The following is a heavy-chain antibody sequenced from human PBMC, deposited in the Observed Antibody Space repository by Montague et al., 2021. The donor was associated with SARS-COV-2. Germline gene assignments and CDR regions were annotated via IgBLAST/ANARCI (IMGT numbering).Heavy chain of an antibody. J-gene: IGHJ4*02. Sequence: SETLSLTCAVYGASFSDYHWSWIRQPPGKGLEWIGEINHSGSTNYNPSLKSRVTISVDTSKNQFSLKLSSVTAADTAVYYCARGSRQWLVRPPHYYYFDYWGQGTLVTVSS. D-gene: IGHD6-19*01. CDR2: INHSGST. CDR1: GASFSDYH. V-gene: IGHV4-34*01. CDR3: ARGSRQWLVRPPHYYYFDY.